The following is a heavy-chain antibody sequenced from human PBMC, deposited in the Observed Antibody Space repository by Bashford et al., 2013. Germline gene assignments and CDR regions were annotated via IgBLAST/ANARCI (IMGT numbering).Heavy chain of an antibody. CDR1: GFTFSDYY. CDR2: ISGSSDYT. CDR3: ARHDYFDYGHFDY. J-gene: IGHJ4*02. V-gene: IGHV3-11*03. D-gene: IGHD4-17*01. Sequence: GSLRLSCAASGFTFSDYYMSWIRQAPGKGLDWVSYISGSSDYTYYADSVKGRFTISRDNAKNSLYLQMNSLRAEDTAVYYCARHDYFDYGHFDYVGPGNPGHRLL.